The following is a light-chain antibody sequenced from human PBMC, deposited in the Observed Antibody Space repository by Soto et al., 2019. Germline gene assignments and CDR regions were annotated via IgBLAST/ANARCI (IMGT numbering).Light chain of an antibody. CDR2: EVS. CDR1: SSDVGAYNY. Sequence: QSVLTQPASVSGSPGQSITISCTGTSSDVGAYNYVSWYQQYPGKAPKLMIYEVSNRPSGVSNRFSGSKSGNTASLTISGLQAEDEADYYCGTDTGSSTILFGGGTKVTVL. V-gene: IGLV2-14*01. CDR3: GTDTGSSTIL. J-gene: IGLJ2*01.